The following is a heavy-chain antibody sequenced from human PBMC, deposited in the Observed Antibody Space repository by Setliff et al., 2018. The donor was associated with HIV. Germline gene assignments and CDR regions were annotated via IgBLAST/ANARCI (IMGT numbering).Heavy chain of an antibody. V-gene: IGHV4-34*01. D-gene: IGHD7-27*01. CDR2: ITDSGST. CDR3: ARGPPRWGGAISWYFDL. J-gene: IGHJ2*01. Sequence: PSETLSLTCAVYGGSFSGYSWSWIRQPPGKGLEWIGEITDSGSTNYTPSLKSRVTISIDTSTNQFSLKLSSVTAADTAVYYCARGPPRWGGAISWYFDLWGRGTLVTVSS. CDR1: GGSFSGYS.